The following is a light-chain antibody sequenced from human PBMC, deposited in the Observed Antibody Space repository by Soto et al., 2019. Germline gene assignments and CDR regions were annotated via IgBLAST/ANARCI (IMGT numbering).Light chain of an antibody. CDR1: QGISNY. CDR3: QKYNSAPFT. V-gene: IGKV1-27*01. Sequence: DIQMTQSPSSLSASVGDRVAITCRASQGISNYLAWYQQKPGKVPKLLIYAASTLQSWVPSRFSGSGSGTDFTITISSLKTEVVATYYCQKYNSAPFTFGPGTKVYIK. J-gene: IGKJ3*01. CDR2: AAS.